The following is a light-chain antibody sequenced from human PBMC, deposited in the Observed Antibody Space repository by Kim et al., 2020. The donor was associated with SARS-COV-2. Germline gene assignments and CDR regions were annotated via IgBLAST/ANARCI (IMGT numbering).Light chain of an antibody. CDR3: AAWDDTLYSYV. Sequence: QSVLTQSPSGSGTPGQRVAISCSGTSSNIGSNTVNWYQQFPGWPATLVIYTNYQRPAGVPNRFSGSKSCTSASLAISGLQAEDEAVYFYAAWDDTLYSYVFGGGTQLTVL. J-gene: IGLJ2*01. CDR2: TNY. V-gene: IGLV1-44*01. CDR1: SSNIGSNT.